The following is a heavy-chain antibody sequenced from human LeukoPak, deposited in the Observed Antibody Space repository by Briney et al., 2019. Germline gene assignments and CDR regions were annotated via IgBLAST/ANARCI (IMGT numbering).Heavy chain of an antibody. CDR2: ISSSSSYI. CDR1: GLTFSSYS. Sequence: KAGGSLRLSCAASGLTFSSYSMNWVRQAPGKGLEWVPSISSSSSYIYYADSVKGRFTISRDNAKNSLYLQMNSLRAEDTAVYYCAELGITMIGGVWGKGTTVTISS. V-gene: IGHV3-21*01. D-gene: IGHD3-10*02. CDR3: AELGITMIGGV. J-gene: IGHJ6*04.